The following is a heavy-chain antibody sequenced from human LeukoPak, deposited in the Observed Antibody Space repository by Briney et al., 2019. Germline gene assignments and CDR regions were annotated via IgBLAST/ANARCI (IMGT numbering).Heavy chain of an antibody. CDR3: AKEDPHRDGFFDN. D-gene: IGHD5-24*01. Sequence: GGSLRLSCEASGFSFSSYGMHWVRQAPGKGLEWVAFIRYDGSNKYYADSVKGRFTISRDNSKNTLYLQMNSLRAEDMALYYCAKEDPHRDGFFDNWGQGTLVTVSS. CDR2: IRYDGSNK. CDR1: GFSFSSYG. V-gene: IGHV3-30*02. J-gene: IGHJ4*02.